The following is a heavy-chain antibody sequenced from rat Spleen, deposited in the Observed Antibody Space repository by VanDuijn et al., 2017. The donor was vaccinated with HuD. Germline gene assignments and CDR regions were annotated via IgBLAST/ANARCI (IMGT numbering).Heavy chain of an antibody. CDR2: INYDGRST. CDR3: VRHDDY. Sequence: EVQLVESGGGLVQPGRSLKLSCVASGFIFSDHYVAWVRQAPTKGLEWVATINYDGRSTFYRDSVKGRFTISRDNAKSTLYLQMDSLRSEDTATYYCVRHDDYWGQGVMVTVSS. CDR1: GFIFSDHY. J-gene: IGHJ2*01. V-gene: IGHV5-17*01.